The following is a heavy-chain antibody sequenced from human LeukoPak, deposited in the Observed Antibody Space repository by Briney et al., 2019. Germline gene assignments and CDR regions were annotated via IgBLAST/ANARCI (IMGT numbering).Heavy chain of an antibody. Sequence: GGSLRLSCAASGFTFSSYTAYCFRQAPGKGLEWVASVSVEGTGRYFPGSVEGRFAISRDDSKKSVFLQMSNLRHGDTAVYFCATVTKVDFDYWGQGTLVTVSS. V-gene: IGHV3-30*09. CDR2: VSVEGTGR. J-gene: IGHJ4*02. CDR1: GFTFSSYT. CDR3: ATVTKVDFDY. D-gene: IGHD4-11*01.